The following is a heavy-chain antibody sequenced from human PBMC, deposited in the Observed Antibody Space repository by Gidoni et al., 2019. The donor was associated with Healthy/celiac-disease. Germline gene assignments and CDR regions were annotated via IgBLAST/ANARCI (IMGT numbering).Heavy chain of an antibody. CDR3: ARDKGAAAGTFWFDP. CDR2: ISHSGGP. CDR1: AYPTSRGYY. Sequence: QAHLQASGPGLVTPSETLSLPCTVSAYPTSRGYYWGWIRQPPGKGLEWIGSISHSGGPSDNPSLKSRVTISVDTSKSQFSRKLSSVTAADTAVYYCARDKGAAAGTFWFDPWGQGTLVTVSS. D-gene: IGHD6-13*01. J-gene: IGHJ5*02. V-gene: IGHV4-38-2*02.